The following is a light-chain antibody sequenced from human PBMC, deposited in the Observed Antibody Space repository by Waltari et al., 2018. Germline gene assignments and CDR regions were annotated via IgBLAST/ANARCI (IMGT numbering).Light chain of an antibody. V-gene: IGKV3-15*01. CDR3: HQYNDWPPT. J-gene: IGKJ1*01. Sequence: EVVMTQSPATLSVSPGERATLSCRASQRVSTNLAWSQQNPGQAPRPLIYGAAVRATDIPARFSGSGSGTEFTLTISSLQSEDFAVYYCHQYNDWPPTFGQGTTVEIK. CDR1: QRVSTN. CDR2: GAA.